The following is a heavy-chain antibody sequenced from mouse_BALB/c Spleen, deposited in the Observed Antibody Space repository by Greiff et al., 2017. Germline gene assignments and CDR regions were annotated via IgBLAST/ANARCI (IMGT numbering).Heavy chain of an antibody. CDR2: ISSGSSTI. Sequence: EVMLVESGGGLVQPGGSRKLSCAASGFTFSSFGMHWVRQAPEKGLEWVAYISSGSSTIYYADTVKGRFTISSDNPKNTLFLQMTSLRSEDTAMYYCARKGNYGGYYAMDYWGQGTSVTVSS. CDR3: ARKGNYGGYYAMDY. CDR1: GFTFSSFG. V-gene: IGHV5-17*02. J-gene: IGHJ4*01. D-gene: IGHD2-1*01.